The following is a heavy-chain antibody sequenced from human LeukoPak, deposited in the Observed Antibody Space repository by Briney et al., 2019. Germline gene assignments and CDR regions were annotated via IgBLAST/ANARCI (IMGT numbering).Heavy chain of an antibody. CDR3: ARGYYGSGTLGYYGMDV. D-gene: IGHD3-10*01. CDR2: IIPIFGTA. Sequence: EASVKVSCKASGGTFSSYAISWVRQAPGQGLEWMGRIIPIFGTANYAQKFQGRVTITADESTSTAYMELSSLRSEDTAVYYCARGYYGSGTLGYYGMDVWGKGTTVTVSS. J-gene: IGHJ6*04. V-gene: IGHV1-69*13. CDR1: GGTFSSYA.